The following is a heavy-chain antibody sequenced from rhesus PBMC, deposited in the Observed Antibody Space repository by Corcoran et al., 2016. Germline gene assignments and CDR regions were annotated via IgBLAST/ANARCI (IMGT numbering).Heavy chain of an antibody. CDR3: AKGWGSSWYFDL. Sequence: EVQLVQSGAEVKRPGESLKISCKTSGYSFTSYWISWVRQMPGKGLEWVGAIDPSDSATRYSPSFQGQVTISADRSISTTYLQWSSLKASDSATYYCAKGWGSSWYFDLWGPDTPITISS. J-gene: IGHJ2*01. V-gene: IGHV5-2*01. CDR2: IDPSDSAT. CDR1: GYSFTSYW. D-gene: IGHD5-42*01.